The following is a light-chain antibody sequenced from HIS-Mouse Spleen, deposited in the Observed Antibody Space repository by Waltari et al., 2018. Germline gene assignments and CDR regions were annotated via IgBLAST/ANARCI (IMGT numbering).Light chain of an antibody. V-gene: IGLV3-10*01. J-gene: IGLJ2*01. Sequence: SYELTQPPSVSVSPGQTARITCPGDAEPKKYAYGYQQKSGQAPVLVIYEDSKRPSGIPERFSGSSSGTMATLTISGAQVEDEADYYCYSTDSSGNHRVFGGGTKLTVL. CDR1: AEPKKY. CDR2: EDS. CDR3: YSTDSSGNHRV.